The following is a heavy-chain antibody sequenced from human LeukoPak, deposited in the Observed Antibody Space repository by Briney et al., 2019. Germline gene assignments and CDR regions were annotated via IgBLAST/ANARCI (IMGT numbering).Heavy chain of an antibody. CDR2: VYYTGRT. CDR1: GDSLSISDSY. Sequence: SETLSLTCSVSGDSLSISDSYWDWIRQPPGKGLEWIGTVYYTGRTYYSPSLKSRVTMSVDTSNNQFSLNLRSVTAADTAVYYCARRRYYDGSGYLEWGQGTLLSVSS. D-gene: IGHD3-22*01. V-gene: IGHV4-39*01. J-gene: IGHJ1*01. CDR3: ARRRYYDGSGYLE.